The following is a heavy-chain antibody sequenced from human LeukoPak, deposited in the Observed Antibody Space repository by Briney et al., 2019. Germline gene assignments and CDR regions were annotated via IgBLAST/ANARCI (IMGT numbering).Heavy chain of an antibody. D-gene: IGHD4-23*01. CDR3: GRGISGGPPAIAC. Sequence: PGRSLRLSCAASGFTFGNYWMHWAPDAPGEGLVWVSRVSVDGSNASYADSVKGRFTISRDNAQNTLYLQMNSLRAEDTAVFYCGRGISGGPPAIACWGQGTLVTVSS. CDR1: GFTFGNYW. CDR2: VSVDGSNA. V-gene: IGHV3-74*01. J-gene: IGHJ4*02.